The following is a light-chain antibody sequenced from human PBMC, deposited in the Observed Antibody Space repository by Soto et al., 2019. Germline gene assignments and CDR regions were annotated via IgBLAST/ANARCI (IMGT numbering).Light chain of an antibody. CDR1: QGISNF. Sequence: DIQSTQSPSSLSASVGDRVTITCRVRQGISNFLNWCRQKPGKVPKLLIYSASNLQSGVPSRFSGSGSGTHFTPSMSSLQPEDVATHYGQRTYNAPPTFGQGTKVDIK. J-gene: IGKJ1*01. V-gene: IGKV1-27*01. CDR2: SAS. CDR3: QRTYNAPPT.